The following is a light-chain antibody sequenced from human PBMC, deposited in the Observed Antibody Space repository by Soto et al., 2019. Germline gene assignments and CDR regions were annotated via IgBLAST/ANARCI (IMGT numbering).Light chain of an antibody. CDR3: QQYGSSPWT. Sequence: EIVLTQSPGTLSLSPGERATLSCKASQGVGSNYLAWYQQKPGQAPRPLIYGASSRATGTPDRFSGSGSGADFTLTISRLEPEDCAVYYCQQYGSSPWTFGQGTTVEIK. CDR2: GAS. V-gene: IGKV3-20*01. J-gene: IGKJ1*01. CDR1: QGVGSNY.